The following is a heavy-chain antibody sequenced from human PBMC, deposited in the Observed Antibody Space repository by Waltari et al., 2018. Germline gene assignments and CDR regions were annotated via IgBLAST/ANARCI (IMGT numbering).Heavy chain of an antibody. V-gene: IGHV4-59*01. CDR3: ARDYPAAHVFDY. J-gene: IGHJ4*02. CDR1: GSSITTYY. D-gene: IGHD2-15*01. Sequence: QVQLQESGPGLVKPSETLSLTCTVSGSSITTYYYSWIRQSPGKGLQWIGSMYYTGTAYYNPSLKSRVTISLDTSKNQFSRSLTSVTTADTAVYYCARDYPAAHVFDYWGQGTVVAVSS. CDR2: MYYTGTA.